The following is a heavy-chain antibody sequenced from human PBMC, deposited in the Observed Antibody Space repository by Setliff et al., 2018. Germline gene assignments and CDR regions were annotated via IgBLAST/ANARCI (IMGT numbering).Heavy chain of an antibody. CDR2: ISRGATTT. V-gene: IGHV3-11*01. Sequence: LRLSCAASGFIFSDYYMSWIRQTPGKGLEWVAYISRGATTTYYTDSAKGRFTISRDDGKNSLYLQMNSLRAEDTAVYYCSTKGVPGTGGQGTRVTVSS. D-gene: IGHD1-1*01. CDR1: GFIFSDYY. CDR3: STKGVPGT. J-gene: IGHJ4*02.